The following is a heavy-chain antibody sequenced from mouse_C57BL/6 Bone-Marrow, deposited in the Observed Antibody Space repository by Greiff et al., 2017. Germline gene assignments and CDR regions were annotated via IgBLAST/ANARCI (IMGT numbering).Heavy chain of an antibody. D-gene: IGHD1-1*01. V-gene: IGHV1-55*01. CDR3: AALYGRSYEAMDY. CDR2: IYPGSGST. J-gene: IGHJ4*01. CDR1: GYTFTSYW. Sequence: QVQLQQPGAELVKPGASVKMSCKASGYTFTSYWITWVKQRPGQGLEWIGDIYPGSGSTNYNEKFKSKATLTVDTSSSTAYMQLSSLTSGDSAVYDSAALYGRSYEAMDYWGQGTSVTVSS.